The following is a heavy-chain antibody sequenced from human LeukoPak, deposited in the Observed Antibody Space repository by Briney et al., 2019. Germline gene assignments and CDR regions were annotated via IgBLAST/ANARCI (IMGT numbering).Heavy chain of an antibody. J-gene: IGHJ6*02. CDR2: IGTAGDT. D-gene: IGHD3-10*01. Sequence: QPGGSLRLSCAASGFTFSSYDMHWVRQATGKGLEWVSAIGTAGDTYYPGSVKGRFTISRENAKNSLYPQMNSLRAGDTAVYYCARSLWFGYYYYGMDVWGQGTTVTVSS. CDR3: ARSLWFGYYYYGMDV. CDR1: GFTFSSYD. V-gene: IGHV3-13*01.